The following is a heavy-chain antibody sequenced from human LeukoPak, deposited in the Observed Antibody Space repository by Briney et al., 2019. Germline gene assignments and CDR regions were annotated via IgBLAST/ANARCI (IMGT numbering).Heavy chain of an antibody. J-gene: IGHJ5*02. Sequence: GASVKVSCKASGYTFTSYYMHWVRQAPGQGLGWMGIINPSGGSTSYAQKFQGRVTVTRDMSTSTVYMELSSLRSEDTAVYYCARSSGAYDFWSGPGAWGQGTLVTVSS. CDR3: ARSSGAYDFWSGPGA. CDR2: INPSGGST. D-gene: IGHD3-3*01. CDR1: GYTFTSYY. V-gene: IGHV1-46*01.